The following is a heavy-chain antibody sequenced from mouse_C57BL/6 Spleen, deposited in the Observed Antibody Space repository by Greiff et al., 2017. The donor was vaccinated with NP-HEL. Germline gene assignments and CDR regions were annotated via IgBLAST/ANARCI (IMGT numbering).Heavy chain of an antibody. D-gene: IGHD1-3*01. CDR1: GYTFTDYE. J-gene: IGHJ3*01. V-gene: IGHV1-15*01. Sequence: VQLQESGAELVRPGASVTLSCKASGYTFTDYEMHWVKQTPVHGLEWIGAIDPETGGTAYNQKFKGKAILTADKSSSPAYMELRSLTSEDSAVYYCTRDNPSWFAYWGQGTLVTVSA. CDR3: TRDNPSWFAY. CDR2: IDPETGGT.